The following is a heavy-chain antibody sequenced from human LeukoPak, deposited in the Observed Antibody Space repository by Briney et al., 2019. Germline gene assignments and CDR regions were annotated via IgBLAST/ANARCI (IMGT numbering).Heavy chain of an antibody. V-gene: IGHV4-34*01. J-gene: IGHJ4*02. Sequence: SETLSLTCAVYGGSFSGYYWSWIRQPPGKGLEWIGEINHSGSTNYNPSLKSRVTISVDTSKNQFSLKLSSVTAADTAVYYCARGRIHYYDYVWGSYRYAFFDYWGQGTLVTVSS. CDR3: ARGRIHYYDYVWGSYRYAFFDY. D-gene: IGHD3-16*02. CDR2: INHSGST. CDR1: GGSFSGYY.